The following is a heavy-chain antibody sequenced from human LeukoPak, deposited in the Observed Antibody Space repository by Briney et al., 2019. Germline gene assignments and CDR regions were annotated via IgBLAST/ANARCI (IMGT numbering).Heavy chain of an antibody. CDR2: IYYSGST. D-gene: IGHD6-13*01. V-gene: IGHV4-59*01. CDR3: ARDGIAAADDYYYGMGV. Sequence: ASETLSLTCAVSGGSISSYYWSWIRQPPGKGLEWIGYIYYSGSTNYNPSLKSRVTISVDTSKNQFSLKLSSVTAADTAVYYCARDGIAAADDYYYGMGVWGQGTTVTVSS. J-gene: IGHJ6*02. CDR1: GGSISSYY.